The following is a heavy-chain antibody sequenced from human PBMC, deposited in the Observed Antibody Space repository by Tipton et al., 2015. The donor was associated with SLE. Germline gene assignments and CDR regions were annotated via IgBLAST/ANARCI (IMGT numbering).Heavy chain of an antibody. CDR1: GFTVSNAQ. CDR3: AGVSTLTIMVAGTMNFFDY. CDR2: MFIGGTT. D-gene: IGHD6-19*01. J-gene: IGHJ4*02. Sequence: GSLRLSCAASGFTVSNAQMNWVRLAPGKGLEWVSVMFIGGTTFYADSVKGRFTMSRDNSKNTLYLQMNNLRPEDAALYFCAGVSTLTIMVAGTMNFFDYWGQGALVTVSS. V-gene: IGHV3-53*01.